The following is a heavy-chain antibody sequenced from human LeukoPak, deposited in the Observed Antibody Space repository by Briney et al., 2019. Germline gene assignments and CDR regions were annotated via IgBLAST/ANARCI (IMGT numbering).Heavy chain of an antibody. CDR2: ISNSGGST. Sequence: PGGSLRLSCAASGFTFSSYAMSWVRQAPGKGLERVSAISNSGGSTYYADSVKGRFTISRDNSKNGLYLQMNSLRAEDTAIYYCAKRGTSYDILTGYSGFDPWGQGTLVTVSS. CDR3: AKRGTSYDILTGYSGFDP. CDR1: GFTFSSYA. D-gene: IGHD3-9*01. J-gene: IGHJ5*02. V-gene: IGHV3-23*01.